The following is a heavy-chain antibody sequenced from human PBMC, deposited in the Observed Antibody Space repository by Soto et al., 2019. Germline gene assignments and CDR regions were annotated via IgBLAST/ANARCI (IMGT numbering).Heavy chain of an antibody. CDR2: ISTGGGST. V-gene: IGHV3-23*01. J-gene: IGHJ4*02. CDR1: GFTFSSHV. Sequence: EVQLLESGGGLVQPGGSLRLSCAASGFTFSSHVMSWVRQAPGKGLEWVSGISTGGGSTDYADSVKGRFTISRDNSKNTLQLQMKILRAEATAVYYCARSREIIASAGSFDYLGQGTLVTVSS. D-gene: IGHD6-25*01. CDR3: ARSREIIASAGSFDY.